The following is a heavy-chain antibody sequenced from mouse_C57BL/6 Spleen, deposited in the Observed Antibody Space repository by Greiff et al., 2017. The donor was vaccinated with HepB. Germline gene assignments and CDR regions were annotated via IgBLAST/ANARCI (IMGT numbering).Heavy chain of an antibody. Sequence: QVQLKESGAELVKPGASVKISCKASGYAFSSYWMNWVKQRPGKGLEWIGQIYPGDGDTNYNGKFKGKATLTADKSSSTAYMQLSSLTSEDSAVYFCARVPIYYGNYGVDYWGQGTTLTVSS. CDR2: IYPGDGDT. CDR3: ARVPIYYGNYGVDY. V-gene: IGHV1-80*01. CDR1: GYAFSSYW. D-gene: IGHD2-1*01. J-gene: IGHJ2*01.